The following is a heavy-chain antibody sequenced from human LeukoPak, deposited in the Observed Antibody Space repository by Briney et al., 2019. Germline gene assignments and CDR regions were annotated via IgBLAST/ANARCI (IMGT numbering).Heavy chain of an antibody. CDR1: GYRFSDYY. Sequence: AASVTDSCKTSGYRFSDYYMHWVRQAPGQGLEWMGWVNSNSGGTHYAQKFEGRVTMTRDTSISTAYMELSRLKSDDTAVYYCARGYCSGGSCYHFESWGQGSQVSVSS. J-gene: IGHJ4*02. CDR2: VNSNSGGT. D-gene: IGHD2-15*01. V-gene: IGHV1-2*02. CDR3: ARGYCSGGSCYHFES.